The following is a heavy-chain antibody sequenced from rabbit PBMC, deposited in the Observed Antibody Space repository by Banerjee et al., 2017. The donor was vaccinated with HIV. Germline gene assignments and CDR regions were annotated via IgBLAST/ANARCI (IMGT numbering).Heavy chain of an antibody. CDR1: YY. Sequence: YYMCWVRQAPGKGLEWIACIDAGDNGDTYYASWAKGRFTISKTSSTTVTLQVTSLTAADTATYFCARTYYSDEYGDGDYDISHFNLWGPGTLRHRL. CDR2: IDAGDNGDT. J-gene: IGHJ4*01. D-gene: IGHD2-1*01. V-gene: IGHV1S40*01. CDR3: ARTYYSDEYGDGDYDISHFNL.